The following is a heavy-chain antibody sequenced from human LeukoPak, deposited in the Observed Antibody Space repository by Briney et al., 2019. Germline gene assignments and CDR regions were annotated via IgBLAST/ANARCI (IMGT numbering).Heavy chain of an antibody. CDR2: IYTSGST. J-gene: IGHJ4*02. V-gene: IGHV4-61*02. CDR3: ARGWRGSYYDY. D-gene: IGHD1-26*01. CDR1: GGSISSGSYY. Sequence: SETLSLTCTVSGGSISSGSYYWRWIRQPAGKGLEWIGRIYTSGSTNYNPSLKSRVTISVDTSKNQFPLKLSSVTAADTAVYYCARGWRGSYYDYWGQGTLVTVSS.